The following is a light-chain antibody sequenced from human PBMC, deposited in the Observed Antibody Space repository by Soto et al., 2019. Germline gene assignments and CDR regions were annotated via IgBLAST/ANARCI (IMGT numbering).Light chain of an antibody. J-gene: IGKJ1*01. V-gene: IGKV3-20*01. CDR1: QSVSSY. CDR2: DAS. CDR3: QQYGSSPRT. Sequence: EIVLTQSPATLSLSPGERATLSCRASQSVSSYLAWYQHKPGQAPRLLIYDASKRATGIPARFSGSGSGTDFTLTISRLEPEDFAVYYCQQYGSSPRTFGQGTKLDIK.